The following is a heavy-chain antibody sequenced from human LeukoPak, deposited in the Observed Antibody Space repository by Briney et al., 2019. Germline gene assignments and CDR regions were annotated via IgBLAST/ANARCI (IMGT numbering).Heavy chain of an antibody. CDR2: IKQQGTEK. CDR1: GIMFSGYW. CDR3: ASDGGPFDH. V-gene: IGHV3-7*01. D-gene: IGHD3-16*01. J-gene: IGHJ4*02. Sequence: PGGSLRLSCTASGIMFSGYWMSWVRQAPGEGLEWVANIKQQGTEKYYVDSVKGRFTISRDGAKKSVYLQMNSLRAEDTAVYYCASDGGPFDHWGQGILVTVAS.